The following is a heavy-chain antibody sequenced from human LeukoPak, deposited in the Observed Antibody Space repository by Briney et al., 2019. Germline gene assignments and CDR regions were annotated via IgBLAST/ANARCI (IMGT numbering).Heavy chain of an antibody. CDR2: IYYSGTA. D-gene: IGHD2-8*01. CDR1: GGSISSGDFY. CDR3: ARFSNAHGVKFDY. V-gene: IGHV4-31*03. J-gene: IGHJ4*02. Sequence: PSETLSLTCTVSGGSISSGDFYWSWVRQHPEKGLEWIGYIYYSGTAYYNPSLKSRVTMSVDTSKNQFSLKLGSVTAADTAVYYCARFSNAHGVKFDYWGQGTLVTVSS.